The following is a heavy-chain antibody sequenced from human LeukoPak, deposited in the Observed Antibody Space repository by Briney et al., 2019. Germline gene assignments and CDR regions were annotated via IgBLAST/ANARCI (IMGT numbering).Heavy chain of an antibody. D-gene: IGHD2-2*01. CDR1: GGSISSYY. CDR3: ASQIPAADMGSFDP. CDR2: IYYSGST. Sequence: SETLSLTCTVSGGSISSYYWSWIRQPPGKGLEWLGYIYYSGSTNYNPSLKSRVTISVDTSKNQFSLKLSSVTAADTAVYYCASQIPAADMGSFDPWGQGTLVTVSS. V-gene: IGHV4-59*01. J-gene: IGHJ5*02.